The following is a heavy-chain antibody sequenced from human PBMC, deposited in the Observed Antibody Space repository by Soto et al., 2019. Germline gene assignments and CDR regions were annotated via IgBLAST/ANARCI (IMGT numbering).Heavy chain of an antibody. J-gene: IGHJ4*02. V-gene: IGHV4-39*01. Sequence: PSETLFVKWSGSGGSMRRRSYYWGWIRQPPGKGLEWIGSIYYSGRTYHNPSLKSRVTISVDTSKNEFSLKVNSVTAADTAVFYCARLWLGERPPDYWGQGTLVTVSS. D-gene: IGHD3-10*01. CDR1: GGSMRRRSYY. CDR3: ARLWLGERPPDY. CDR2: IYYSGRT.